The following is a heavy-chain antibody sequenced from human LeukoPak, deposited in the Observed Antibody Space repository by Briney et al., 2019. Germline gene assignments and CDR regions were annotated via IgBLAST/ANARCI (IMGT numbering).Heavy chain of an antibody. CDR1: GGSFSGYY. CDR3: ASMMGVAAAGTFDY. D-gene: IGHD6-13*01. CDR2: INHSGST. Sequence: SETLSLTCAVYGGSFSGYYWSWIRQPPGKGLEWIGEINHSGSTNYNPSLKSRVTISVDTSKNQFSLKLSSVTAADTAVYYCASMMGVAAAGTFDYWGQGTLVTVSS. V-gene: IGHV4-34*01. J-gene: IGHJ4*02.